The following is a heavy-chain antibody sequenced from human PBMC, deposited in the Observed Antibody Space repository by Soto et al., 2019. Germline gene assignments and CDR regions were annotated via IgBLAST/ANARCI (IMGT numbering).Heavy chain of an antibody. CDR3: AKRRDGYNYDY. CDR2: ISGSGGST. D-gene: IGHD5-12*01. J-gene: IGHJ4*02. CDR1: GFTFSSYA. Sequence: EVQLLESGGGLVQPGGSLRLSCAASGFTFSSYAMSWVRQAPGKGLEWVSAISGSGGSTYYADSVKGRFTITRDKSKNTLYLQMNSLRADDTAVYCCAKRRDGYNYDYWGQGTLVTVSS. V-gene: IGHV3-23*01.